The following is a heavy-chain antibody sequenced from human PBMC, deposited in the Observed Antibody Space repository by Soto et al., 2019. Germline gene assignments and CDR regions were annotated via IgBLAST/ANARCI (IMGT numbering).Heavy chain of an antibody. CDR1: GGSISSGGYY. D-gene: IGHD3-9*01. J-gene: IGHJ6*02. Sequence: PSETLSLTCTVSGGSISSGGYYWSWIRQHPGKGLEWIGYIYYSGSTYYNPSLKSRVTISVDTSKNQFSLKLSSVTAADTAVYYCAAHFDWPSLYYYYGMDVWGPGSTVTVSS. CDR2: IYYSGST. CDR3: AAHFDWPSLYYYYGMDV. V-gene: IGHV4-31*03.